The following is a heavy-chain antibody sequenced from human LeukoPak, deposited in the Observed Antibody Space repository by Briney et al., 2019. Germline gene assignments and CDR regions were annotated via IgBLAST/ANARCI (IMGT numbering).Heavy chain of an antibody. CDR1: GFTVSSNY. V-gene: IGHV3-53*01. J-gene: IGHJ4*02. CDR2: IYSGGST. D-gene: IGHD5-18*01. Sequence: PGGSLRLSCAASGFTVSSNYMSWVRQAPGKGLEWVSVIYSGGSTYYADSVKGRFTISRDNSKNTLYLQMNSLRAEDTAVYYCARALYSSGYFDYWVQGTLVTVSS. CDR3: ARALYSSGYFDY.